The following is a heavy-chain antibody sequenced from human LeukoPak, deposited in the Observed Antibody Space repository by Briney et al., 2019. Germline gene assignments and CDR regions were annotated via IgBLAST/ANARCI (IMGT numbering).Heavy chain of an antibody. Sequence: ASVKVSCKASGYTFISYGISWVRQAPGQGFEWMGWISAHNGNTDYAQKLQGRVTMTTDTSTSTAYMELRSLRSDDTAVYYCARVGIQLWLLDYWGQGTLVTVSS. CDR3: ARVGIQLWLLDY. D-gene: IGHD5-18*01. J-gene: IGHJ4*02. CDR2: ISAHNGNT. V-gene: IGHV1-18*01. CDR1: GYTFISYG.